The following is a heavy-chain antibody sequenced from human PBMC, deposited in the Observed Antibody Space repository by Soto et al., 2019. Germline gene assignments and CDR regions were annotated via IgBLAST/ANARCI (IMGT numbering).Heavy chain of an antibody. V-gene: IGHV3-23*01. J-gene: IGHJ6*02. CDR2: ISGSGGST. CDR3: ATDLLSGYYYYGMDV. Sequence: VGSLRLSCAASGFTFSSYAMSWVRQAPGKGLEWVSAISGSGGSTYYADSVKGRFTISRDNSKNTLYLQMNSLRAEDTAVYYCATDLLSGYYYYGMDVWGQGTTVTVSS. CDR1: GFTFSSYA. D-gene: IGHD3-10*01.